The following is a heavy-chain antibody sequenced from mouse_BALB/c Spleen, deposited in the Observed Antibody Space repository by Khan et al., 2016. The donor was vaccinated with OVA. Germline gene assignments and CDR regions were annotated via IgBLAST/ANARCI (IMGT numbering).Heavy chain of an antibody. CDR2: IDAFSGDT. CDR1: GYSFTTYY. D-gene: IGHD1-1*02. Sequence: VQLQQSGPELMKPGASVKISCKASGYSFTTYYIHWVVQSHGKSLEWIGYIDAFSGDTTDNQKFKGKATLTVDKSSSTAYIHLSNLTAEDSAVYFCTRRGFVAWFTYWGQGTLVTVSA. CDR3: TRRGFVAWFTY. J-gene: IGHJ3*01. V-gene: IGHV1S135*01.